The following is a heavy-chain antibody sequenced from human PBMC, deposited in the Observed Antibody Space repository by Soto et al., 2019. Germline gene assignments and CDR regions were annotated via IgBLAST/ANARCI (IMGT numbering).Heavy chain of an antibody. CDR1: GGTFSRHA. D-gene: IGHD3-22*01. CDR3: ARGWGYDSNDYYYAY. V-gene: IGHV1-69*01. Sequence: QVHLVQSGAEVRKPGSSVKVSCKASGGTFSRHAISWVRQAPVQGLEWMGGIIPIFGTANNAQKFQGRVTIIADESTSTVYMELSSLRSEDTAMYYCARGWGYDSNDYYYAYWGQGTLVIVSS. CDR2: IIPIFGTA. J-gene: IGHJ4*02.